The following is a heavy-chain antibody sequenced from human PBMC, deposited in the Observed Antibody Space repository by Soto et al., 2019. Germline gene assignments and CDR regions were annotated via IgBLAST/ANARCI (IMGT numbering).Heavy chain of an antibody. CDR1: GGSFRGYF. CDR2: INDSGST. J-gene: IGHJ4*02. Sequence: SETLSLTCAVSGGSFRGYFWSWIRQSPDKGLEWIGEINDSGSTYYNPSFKSRLTISVDTSKSQISLTLTSVTAADSAVYYCQGGDFWGQGTRVTVS. CDR3: QGGDF. D-gene: IGHD3-16*01. V-gene: IGHV4-34*01.